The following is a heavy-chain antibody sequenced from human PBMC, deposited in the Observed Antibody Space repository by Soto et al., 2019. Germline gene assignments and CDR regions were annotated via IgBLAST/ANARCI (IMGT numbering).Heavy chain of an antibody. Sequence: GGSLRLSCAASGFTFGGYSVNWVRQAPGKGLEWVSYISSSSSTIYYADSVKGRFTISRDNAKNSLYLQMNSLRDEDTAVYYCARDPSVTLPYNWFDPWGQGTLVTVSS. D-gene: IGHD4-4*01. V-gene: IGHV3-48*02. CDR2: ISSSSSTI. CDR1: GFTFGGYS. J-gene: IGHJ5*02. CDR3: ARDPSVTLPYNWFDP.